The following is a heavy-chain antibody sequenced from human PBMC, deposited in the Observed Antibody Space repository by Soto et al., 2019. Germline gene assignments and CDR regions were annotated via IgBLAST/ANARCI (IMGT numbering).Heavy chain of an antibody. CDR3: AKDLGLHSKMYYFDY. CDR2: ISGSGGST. Sequence: GGSLRLSCAASGFTFSSYAMSWVRQAPGKGLEWVSAISGSGGSTYYADSVKGRFTISRDNSKNTLYLQMNSLRAEDTAVYYCAKDLGLHSKMYYFDYWGQGTLVTVSS. J-gene: IGHJ4*02. D-gene: IGHD3-16*01. V-gene: IGHV3-23*01. CDR1: GFTFSSYA.